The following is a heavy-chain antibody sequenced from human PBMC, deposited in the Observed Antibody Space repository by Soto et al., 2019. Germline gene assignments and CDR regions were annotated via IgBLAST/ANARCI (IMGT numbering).Heavy chain of an antibody. Sequence: EVQLVESGGGLVRPGGSLRLPCAASGFPLGGTWLHGVRKAPGKGLVWVSRINSDGSSTSYADSVKGRFTISRDNAKNTLYLQMNSLRAEDTAVYYCARDRLELFFDPWGQGTLVTVSS. V-gene: IGHV3-74*01. D-gene: IGHD1-7*01. CDR3: ARDRLELFFDP. CDR1: GFPLGGTW. J-gene: IGHJ5*02. CDR2: INSDGSST.